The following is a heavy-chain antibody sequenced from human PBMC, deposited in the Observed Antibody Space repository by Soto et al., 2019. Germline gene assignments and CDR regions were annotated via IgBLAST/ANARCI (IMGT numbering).Heavy chain of an antibody. CDR1: GFTFSTYS. Sequence: EMHLVESGGGLVKPGGSLRLSCAASGFTFSTYSMNWVRLAPGKGLEWVSSISGSGNYTHYADFLRGRFTISRDNAKTSLYLQMNSLRAEDTAVYYCAREGINNYNEYYFDSWGQGTVVTVSS. J-gene: IGHJ4*02. CDR2: ISGSGNYT. D-gene: IGHD4-4*01. V-gene: IGHV3-21*01. CDR3: AREGINNYNEYYFDS.